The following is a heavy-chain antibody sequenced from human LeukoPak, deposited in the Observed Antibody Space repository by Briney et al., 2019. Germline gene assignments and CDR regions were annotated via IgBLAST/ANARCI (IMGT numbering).Heavy chain of an antibody. V-gene: IGHV4-38-2*02. J-gene: IGHJ4*02. CDR1: GYSIRSGQY. D-gene: IGHD5-24*01. CDR3: ARDRRDGYNRVIDD. Sequence: SETLSLTCTVSGYSIRSGQYWGWIRQPPGKELEWIGSMYHSGSTYYNPSLKSRVTISIDTSKNQFSLKLTSVTAADRAVYYCARDRRDGYNRVIDDWGQGILVTVSS. CDR2: MYHSGST.